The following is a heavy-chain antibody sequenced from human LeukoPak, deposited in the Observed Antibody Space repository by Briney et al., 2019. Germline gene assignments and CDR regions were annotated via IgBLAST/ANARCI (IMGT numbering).Heavy chain of an antibody. V-gene: IGHV3-48*03. J-gene: IGHJ4*02. CDR2: ISSSGSTI. CDR1: GFTFGGHE. Sequence: GGSLRLSCAASGFTFGGHEMNWVRQAPGKGLEWVSYISSSGSTIYYADSVKGRFTISRDNGKNSLYLQMNSLRAEHTAGYYCARDPVCDYWGQGTLVTVSS. CDR3: ARDPVCDY.